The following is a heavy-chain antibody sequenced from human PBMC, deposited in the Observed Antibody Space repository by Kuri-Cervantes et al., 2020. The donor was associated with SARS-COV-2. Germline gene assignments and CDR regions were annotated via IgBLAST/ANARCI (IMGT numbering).Heavy chain of an antibody. V-gene: IGHV3-30*04. CDR2: ISYDGTNK. CDR3: ARDDTYSSSWFRFLGRGMDV. CDR1: GFRFSSYA. D-gene: IGHD6-13*01. Sequence: GGSLRLSCAASGFRFSSYAMHWVRQAPGKGLEWVAVISYDGTNKYYGDSVRGRFTISRDNSKNTLHLQMNSLRAEDTAVYYCARDDTYSSSWFRFLGRGMDVWGQGTTVTVSS. J-gene: IGHJ6*02.